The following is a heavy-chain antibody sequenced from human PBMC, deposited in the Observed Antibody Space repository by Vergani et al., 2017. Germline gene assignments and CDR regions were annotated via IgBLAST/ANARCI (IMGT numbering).Heavy chain of an antibody. J-gene: IGHJ4*02. CDR3: AKGLSYDSSGYYDY. V-gene: IGHV3-9*03. CDR1: GFTFDDYA. Sequence: EVQLVESGGGLVQPGRSLRLSCAASGFTFDDYAMHWVRQAPGKGLEWVSGISWNSGSIGYADSVKGRFTISRDNAKNSLYLQMKSLRAEDMALYYCAKGLSYDSSGYYDYWGQGTLVTVSS. D-gene: IGHD3-22*01. CDR2: ISWNSGSI.